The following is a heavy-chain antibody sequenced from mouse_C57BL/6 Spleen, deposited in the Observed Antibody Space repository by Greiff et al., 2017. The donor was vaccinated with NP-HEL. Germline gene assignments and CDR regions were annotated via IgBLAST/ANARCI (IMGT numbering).Heavy chain of an antibody. CDR1: GYTFTSYW. CDR2: IYPGNSDT. J-gene: IGHJ4*01. D-gene: IGHD1-1*01. CDR3: TRPYYYGSCYYAMDY. V-gene: IGHV1-5*01. Sequence: VQLQQSGTVLARPGASVKMSCKTSGYTFTSYWMHWVKQRPGQGLEWIGAIYPGNSDTSYNQKFKGKAKLTAVTSASTAYMELSSLTNEDSAVYYCTRPYYYGSCYYAMDYWGQGTSVTVSS.